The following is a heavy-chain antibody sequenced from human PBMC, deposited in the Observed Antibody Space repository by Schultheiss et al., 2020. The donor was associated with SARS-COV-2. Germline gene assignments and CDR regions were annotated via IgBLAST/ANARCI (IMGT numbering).Heavy chain of an antibody. J-gene: IGHJ6*02. CDR2: ISYSGTT. D-gene: IGHD6-19*01. CDR1: GGSFSGYY. V-gene: IGHV4-59*01. CDR3: ARDSSGWTHYYYYGMDV. Sequence: SETLSLTCAVYGGSFSGYYWSWIRQPPGKGLEWIGYISYSGTTYYNPSLKSRVTISVDTSKNQFSLKLSSVTAADTAVYYCARDSSGWTHYYYYGMDVWGQGTTVTVSS.